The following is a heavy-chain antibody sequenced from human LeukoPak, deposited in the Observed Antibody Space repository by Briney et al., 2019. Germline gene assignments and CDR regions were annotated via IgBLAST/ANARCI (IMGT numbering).Heavy chain of an antibody. Sequence: TPSETLSLTCTVSGGSISSYYWSWIRQPPGKGLEWIGFIYYSGSTNYNPSLKSRVTISVDTSKNQFSLKLSSVTAADTAVYYCARPSLDYGGIDAFDFWGQGTLVTVSS. V-gene: IGHV4-59*08. CDR2: IYYSGST. CDR3: ARPSLDYGGIDAFDF. CDR1: GGSISSYY. D-gene: IGHD4-23*01. J-gene: IGHJ3*01.